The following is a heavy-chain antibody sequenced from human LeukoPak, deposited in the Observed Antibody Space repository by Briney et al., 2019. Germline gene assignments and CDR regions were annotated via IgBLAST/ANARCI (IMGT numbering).Heavy chain of an antibody. CDR3: ARSRAFDL. Sequence: GGSLRLSCVASGFSVRTNYMNWVRQAPVKRPEWVAIIYDSDSTYYTDSVKGRFTISRDSSKNTVYLQMNSLRIEDTALYYCARSRAFDLWGQGTLVTVSS. CDR1: GFSVRTNY. V-gene: IGHV3-53*01. J-gene: IGHJ4*02. CDR2: IYDSDST.